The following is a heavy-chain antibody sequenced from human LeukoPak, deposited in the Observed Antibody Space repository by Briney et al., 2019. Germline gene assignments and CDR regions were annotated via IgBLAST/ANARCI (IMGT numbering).Heavy chain of an antibody. D-gene: IGHD2-2*01. Sequence: ASVKVSCKASGYTFTSYYMHWVRQAPGQGLEWMGIINPSGGSTSYAQKFQGRVTMTRDTSTSTVYMELSSLRSEDTAVYYCARGGRTGRYCSSTSCYAGEAFDIWGRGTMVTVSS. J-gene: IGHJ3*02. CDR1: GYTFTSYY. CDR3: ARGGRTGRYCSSTSCYAGEAFDI. V-gene: IGHV1-46*01. CDR2: INPSGGST.